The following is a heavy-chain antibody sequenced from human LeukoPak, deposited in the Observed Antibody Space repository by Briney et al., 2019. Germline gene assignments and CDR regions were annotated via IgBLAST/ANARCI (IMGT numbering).Heavy chain of an antibody. D-gene: IGHD4-11*01. J-gene: IGHJ4*02. CDR2: INSDGINT. CDR1: GFTFSNYW. CDR3: ARAHPGDYSDFQFDY. V-gene: IGHV3-74*01. Sequence: GGSLRLSCAASGFTFSNYWMHWVRQAPGKGLVWVSRINSDGINTSYADSVKGRFTISRDNAKNSLYLQMNSLRAEDTAVYYCARAHPGDYSDFQFDYWGQGTLVTVSS.